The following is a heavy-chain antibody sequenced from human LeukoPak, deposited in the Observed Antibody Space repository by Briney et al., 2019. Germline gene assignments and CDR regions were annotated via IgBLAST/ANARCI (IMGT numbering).Heavy chain of an antibody. J-gene: IGHJ4*02. D-gene: IGHD2-15*01. CDR3: AKRSCGGGSCNFDY. CDR2: ISDSGGAT. CDR1: GFTFSNYA. Sequence: GGSLRLSCAASGFTFSNYAMSWVRQAPGKGLEWVSAISDSGGATNCADSVKGRFTISRDNSKNTLYLQMNSLRAEDTAVYYCAKRSCGGGSCNFDYWGQGTLVTVSP. V-gene: IGHV3-23*01.